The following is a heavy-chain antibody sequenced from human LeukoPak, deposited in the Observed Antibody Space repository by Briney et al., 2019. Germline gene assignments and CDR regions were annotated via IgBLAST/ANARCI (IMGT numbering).Heavy chain of an antibody. CDR3: ATSYYDFWSGYYIEVPYGMDV. V-gene: IGHV3-48*03. Sequence: PGGSLRLSCAASGFTFSSYEMNWVRQAPGKGLEWVSYISSSGSTIYFADSVKGRFTISRDNAKNSLYLQMNSLRAEDTAVYYCATSYYDFWSGYYIEVPYGMDVWGQGTTVTVSS. J-gene: IGHJ6*02. CDR2: ISSSGSTI. CDR1: GFTFSSYE. D-gene: IGHD3-3*01.